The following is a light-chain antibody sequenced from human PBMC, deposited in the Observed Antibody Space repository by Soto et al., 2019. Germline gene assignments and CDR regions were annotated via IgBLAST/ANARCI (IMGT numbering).Light chain of an antibody. CDR1: SSDVGGYNY. J-gene: IGLJ2*01. V-gene: IGLV2-14*01. CDR3: SSYTSSSTVL. CDR2: DVS. Sequence: QSALTQPASVSGSPGQSITISCTGTSSDVGGYNYVSWYQQHPVKAPKLMIYDVSNRPSGVSNRFSGSKSGNTASLTISGLQAEDEANYYCSSYTSSSTVLFCGGTKVTVL.